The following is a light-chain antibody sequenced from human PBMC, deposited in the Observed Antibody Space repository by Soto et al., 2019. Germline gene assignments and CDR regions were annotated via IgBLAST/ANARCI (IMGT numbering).Light chain of an antibody. CDR2: KAS. V-gene: IGKV1-5*03. CDR3: QQYNSYPLT. J-gene: IGKJ4*01. CDR1: QSVSTR. Sequence: IRMTQSPSSLSASTRDRVTIICRASQSVSTRLAWYQQKPGKAPKVLIYKASSLESGVPSRFSGSGSGTEFTLTISSLQPDDFATYYCQQYNSYPLTFGGGTKVDIK.